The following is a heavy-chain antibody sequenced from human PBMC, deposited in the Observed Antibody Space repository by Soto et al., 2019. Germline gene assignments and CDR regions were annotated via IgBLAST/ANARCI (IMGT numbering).Heavy chain of an antibody. CDR3: AREVVLTMGYFDN. Sequence: GGSLRLSCANSGYSLSVYSMQWFRHAPGKGLGWLAVTSSDGRTNFYADSVKGRCTDSRDTSHTTPYLQINRLQAEEMAVYFCAREVVLTMGYFDNWGRGISVTVSS. CDR2: TSSDGRTN. D-gene: IGHD2-21*01. V-gene: IGHV3-30-3*01. J-gene: IGHJ4*02. CDR1: GYSLSVYS.